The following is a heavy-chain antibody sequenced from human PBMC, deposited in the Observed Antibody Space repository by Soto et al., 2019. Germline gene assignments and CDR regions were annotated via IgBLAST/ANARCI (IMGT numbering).Heavy chain of an antibody. V-gene: IGHV1-69*02. CDR2: VIPILNMA. D-gene: IGHD6-19*01. J-gene: IGHJ6*02. CDR3: ARAPAYSSGSHTDYGMDV. Sequence: ASVKVSCKASGGTFSTYTISWVRQAPGQGLEWMGRVIPILNMANYAQKFQGRVTITADKSTSTAYMILSSLRSEDTAVYYCARAPAYSSGSHTDYGMDVWGQGTTVTVSS. CDR1: GGTFSTYT.